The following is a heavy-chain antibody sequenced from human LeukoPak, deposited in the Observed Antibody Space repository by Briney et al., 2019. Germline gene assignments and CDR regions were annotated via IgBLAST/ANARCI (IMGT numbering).Heavy chain of an antibody. D-gene: IGHD3-22*01. CDR3: ARGSGADDSSGSNFDY. V-gene: IGHV3-30*04. J-gene: IGHJ4*02. CDR1: GFTFNIYS. Sequence: PGRSLRLSCAASGFTFNIYSMHWVRQAPGKGLEWVALISYGGSNKYYADSVKGRFTISRDNSKNTLYLQMNSLRAEDTAVYYCARGSGADDSSGSNFDYWGQGTLVTVSS. CDR2: ISYGGSNK.